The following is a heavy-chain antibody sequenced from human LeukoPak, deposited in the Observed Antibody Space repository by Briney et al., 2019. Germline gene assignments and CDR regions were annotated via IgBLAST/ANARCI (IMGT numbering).Heavy chain of an antibody. D-gene: IGHD5-24*01. Sequence: GGSLRLSCGASGFTFRAYWMSWVRQAPGKGLEWVANIKQDGSKKSYVDSVKGRFTISRDNAKNSLYLQMNSLRAEDTAIYYCTRVGYIDEGIDYWGQGTLVTVSS. CDR3: TRVGYIDEGIDY. V-gene: IGHV3-7*04. CDR2: IKQDGSKK. CDR1: GFTFRAYW. J-gene: IGHJ4*02.